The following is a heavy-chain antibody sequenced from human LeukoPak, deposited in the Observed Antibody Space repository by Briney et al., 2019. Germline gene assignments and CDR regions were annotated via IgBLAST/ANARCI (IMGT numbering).Heavy chain of an antibody. CDR3: ARTPSVYCSGGDCYPGHFDY. D-gene: IGHD2-15*01. J-gene: IGHJ4*02. Sequence: SETLSLTCTVSGGSISSSSYYWGWIRQPPGKGLEWIGSIYYSGSTYYNPSLKSRVTISVDTSKNQFSLKLSSVTAADTAVYYCARTPSVYCSGGDCYPGHFDYWGQGTLVTVSS. CDR1: GGSISSSSYY. V-gene: IGHV4-39*07. CDR2: IYYSGST.